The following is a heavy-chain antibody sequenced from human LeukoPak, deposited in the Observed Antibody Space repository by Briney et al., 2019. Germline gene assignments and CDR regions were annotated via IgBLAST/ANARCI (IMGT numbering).Heavy chain of an antibody. CDR3: ARAADPLSLYSSGWYLDGVLLPVDY. V-gene: IGHV3-9*01. J-gene: IGHJ4*02. D-gene: IGHD6-19*01. Sequence: PGGSLRLSCAASGFTFDDYAMHWVRHAPGKGLEWVSGISWNSGSIGYADSVKGRFTISRDNAKNSLYLQMNSLRAEDTAVYYCARAADPLSLYSSGWYLDGVLLPVDYWGQGTLVTVSS. CDR1: GFTFDDYA. CDR2: ISWNSGSI.